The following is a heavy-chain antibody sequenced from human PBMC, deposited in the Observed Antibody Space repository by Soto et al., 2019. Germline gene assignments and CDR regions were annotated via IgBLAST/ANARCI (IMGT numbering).Heavy chain of an antibody. J-gene: IGHJ6*04. CDR1: GFSFSSFA. CDR3: AKGAELEV. V-gene: IGHV3-23*01. D-gene: IGHD1-26*01. Sequence: EVLLLESGGGLVQPGGSLRLSCEASGFSFSSFAMNWVRQAPGKGLEWVSAIGDSGASTYYADSVKGRFPISRDNSRNTLYLQLNSLRAEYTAVYYCAKGAELEVLGNGTTVNVSS. CDR2: IGDSGAST.